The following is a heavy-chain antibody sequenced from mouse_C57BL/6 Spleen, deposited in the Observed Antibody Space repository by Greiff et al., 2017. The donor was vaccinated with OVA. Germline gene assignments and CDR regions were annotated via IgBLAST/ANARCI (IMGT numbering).Heavy chain of an antibody. CDR2: IDPSDSYT. Sequence: VQLQQPGAELVKPGASVKLSCKASGYTFTSYWMQWVKQRPGQGLEWIGEIDPSDSYTNYNQKFKGKATLTVDTSSSTAYMQLSSLTSEDSAVYYCARPTTVVYCDYWGQGTTLTVSS. J-gene: IGHJ2*01. V-gene: IGHV1-50*01. D-gene: IGHD1-1*01. CDR1: GYTFTSYW. CDR3: ARPTTVVYCDY.